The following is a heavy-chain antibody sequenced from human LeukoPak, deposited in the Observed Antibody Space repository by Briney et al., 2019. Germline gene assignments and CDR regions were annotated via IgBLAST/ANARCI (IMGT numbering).Heavy chain of an antibody. J-gene: IGHJ4*02. D-gene: IGHD5-18*01. CDR3: ARDEAMEAGDY. Sequence: GGSLRLSCAASGFTFSSYGMSWVRQAPGKGLEWVSAISGSGGSTYYADSVQGRFTISRGNAKNSLYLQVNSLRARDTAGYFCARDEAMEAGDYWGQGTLVTVSS. CDR1: GFTFSSYG. CDR2: ISGSGGST. V-gene: IGHV3-23*01.